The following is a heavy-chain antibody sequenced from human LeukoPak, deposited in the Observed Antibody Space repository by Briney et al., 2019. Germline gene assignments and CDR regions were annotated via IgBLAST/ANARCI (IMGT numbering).Heavy chain of an antibody. V-gene: IGHV4-59*01. D-gene: IGHD5-24*01. CDR2: IYYSGST. CDR1: GGSISSYY. J-gene: IGHJ6*03. Sequence: PSETLSLTCTVSGGSISSYYWSWIRQPPGKGLEWIGYIYYSGSTNYNPSLKSRVTISVDTSKNQFSLKLSSVTAADTAVYYCARCSSDGYNYYYYYMDVWGKGTTVTVSS. CDR3: ARCSSDGYNYYYYYMDV.